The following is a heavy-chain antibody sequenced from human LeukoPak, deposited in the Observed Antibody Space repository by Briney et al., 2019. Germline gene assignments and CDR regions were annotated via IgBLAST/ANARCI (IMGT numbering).Heavy chain of an antibody. Sequence: PSETLSLTCAVYGGSFSGYYWSWIRQPAGKGLEWIGRIYTSGSTNYNPSLKSRVTMSVDTSKNQFSLKLSSVTAADTAVYYCARAPIAAAGRFDYWGQGTLVTVSS. CDR3: ARAPIAAAGRFDY. CDR1: GGSFSGYY. CDR2: IYTSGST. D-gene: IGHD6-13*01. V-gene: IGHV4-59*10. J-gene: IGHJ4*02.